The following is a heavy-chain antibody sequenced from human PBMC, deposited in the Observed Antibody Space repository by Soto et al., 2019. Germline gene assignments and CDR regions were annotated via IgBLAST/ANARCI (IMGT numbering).Heavy chain of an antibody. D-gene: IGHD4-17*01. V-gene: IGHV3-7*01. J-gene: IGHJ4*02. CDR1: GFTFGAYW. Sequence: GGSLRLSCAASGFTFGAYWMSWVRQAPGKGLEWVANINEDGSKNYYVDSVRGRFTISRDNAQKSLYLHMSSLRAEDTAVYYCARSGDVATVTDYWGQGTLVTVSS. CDR2: INEDGSKN. CDR3: ARSGDVATVTDY.